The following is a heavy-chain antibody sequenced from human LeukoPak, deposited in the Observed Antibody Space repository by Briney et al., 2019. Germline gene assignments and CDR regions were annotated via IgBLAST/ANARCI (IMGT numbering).Heavy chain of an antibody. CDR1: GGSISGYY. CDR2: IYYTGTT. Sequence: SETLSLTCTVSGGSISGYYWSWIRQPPGKGLELIGHIYYTGTTKYNPSLKSRVTISLDTSKNQFSLKLSSVTAADTAVYYCARDRYSSSWVRGLDYWGQGTLVTVSS. J-gene: IGHJ4*02. CDR3: ARDRYSSSWVRGLDY. D-gene: IGHD6-13*01. V-gene: IGHV4-59*12.